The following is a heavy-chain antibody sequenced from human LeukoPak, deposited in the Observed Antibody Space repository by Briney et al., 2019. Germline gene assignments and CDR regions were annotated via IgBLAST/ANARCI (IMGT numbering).Heavy chain of an antibody. J-gene: IGHJ4*02. CDR1: GYTFTGYY. CDR2: INPNSGGT. Sequence: GASVKVSCKASGYTFTGYYMHWVRQAPGQGLEWMGWINPNSGGTNYAQKFQGRVTMTRDTSISTAYMELSRLRSDDTAVYYCARDLGWELGTFDYWGQGTLVTVSS. V-gene: IGHV1-2*02. CDR3: ARDLGWELGTFDY. D-gene: IGHD1-26*01.